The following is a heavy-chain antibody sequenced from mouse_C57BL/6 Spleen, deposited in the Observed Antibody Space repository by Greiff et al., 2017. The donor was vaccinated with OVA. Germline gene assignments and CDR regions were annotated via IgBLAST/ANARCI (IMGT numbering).Heavy chain of an antibody. CDR2: INPNNGGT. V-gene: IGHV1-26*01. CDR3: ASSHVWFAY. J-gene: IGHJ3*01. Sequence: VQLQQSGPELVKPGASVKISCKASGYTFTDYYMNWVKQSHGKSLEWIGDINPNNGGTSYNQKFKGKATLTVDKSSSTAYMELRSLTSEDSAVYYCASSHVWFAYWGQGTLVTVSA. CDR1: GYTFTDYY.